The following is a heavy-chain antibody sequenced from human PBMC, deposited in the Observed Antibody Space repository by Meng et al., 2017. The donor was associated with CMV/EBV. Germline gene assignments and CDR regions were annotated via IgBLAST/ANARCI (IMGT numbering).Heavy chain of an antibody. CDR3: ARRVRYGGNAVDY. J-gene: IGHJ4*02. CDR2: INHSGST. CDR1: GGSFSGYY. V-gene: IGHV4-34*01. D-gene: IGHD4-23*01. Sequence: GSLRLSCAVYGGSFSGYYWSWIRQPPGKGLEWIGEINHSGSTNYNPSLKSRVTISVDTSKNQFSLELSSVTAADTAVYYCARRVRYGGNAVDYWGQGTLVTVSS.